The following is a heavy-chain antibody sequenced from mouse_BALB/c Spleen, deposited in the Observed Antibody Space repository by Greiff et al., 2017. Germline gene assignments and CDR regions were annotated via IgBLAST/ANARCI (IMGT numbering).Heavy chain of an antibody. Sequence: VQLKESGPELVKPGASVKMSCKASGYTFTSYVMHWVKQKPGQGLEWIGYINPYNDGTKYNEKFKGKATLTSDKSSSTAYMELSSLTSEDSAVYYCARRIYYGSSSLGYWGQGTTLTVSS. CDR2: INPYNDGT. CDR1: GYTFTSYV. V-gene: IGHV1-14*01. J-gene: IGHJ2*01. CDR3: ARRIYYGSSSLGY. D-gene: IGHD1-1*01.